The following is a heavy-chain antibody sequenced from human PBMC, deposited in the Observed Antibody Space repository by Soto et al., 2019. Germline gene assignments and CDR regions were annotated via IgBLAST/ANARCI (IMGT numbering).Heavy chain of an antibody. CDR3: ARGWFGEFVDYFDY. J-gene: IGHJ4*02. V-gene: IGHV1-18*01. CDR1: GYTFTSYA. CDR2: ISAYNGNT. D-gene: IGHD3-10*01. Sequence: QVQLVQSGAEVKKPGASVKVSCKASGYTFTSYAISWVRQAPGQGLEWMGWISAYNGNTNYAQKVQGRVTMTTDTSTRTAYMELRSLRSDDTAVYDCARGWFGEFVDYFDYWGQGTLVTVSS.